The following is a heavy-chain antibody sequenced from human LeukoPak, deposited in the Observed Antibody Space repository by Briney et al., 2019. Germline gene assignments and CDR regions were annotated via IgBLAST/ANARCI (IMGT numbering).Heavy chain of an antibody. CDR2: INHNGNVN. V-gene: IGHV3-7*03. CDR1: GFTFSSYW. Sequence: GGSLRLSCAASGFTFSSYWMNWARQAPGKGLEWVASINHNGNVNYYVDSVKGRFTISRDNAKNSLYLQMSNLRAEDTAVYYCARTVIRNYNWFDPWGQGTLVTVSS. D-gene: IGHD2-21*01. J-gene: IGHJ5*02. CDR3: ARTVIRNYNWFDP.